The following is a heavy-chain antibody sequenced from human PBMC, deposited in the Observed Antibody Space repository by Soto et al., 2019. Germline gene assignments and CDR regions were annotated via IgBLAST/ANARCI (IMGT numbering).Heavy chain of an antibody. D-gene: IGHD6-13*01. J-gene: IGHJ4*02. CDR2: INHSGST. V-gene: IGHV4-34*01. CDR3: ARGVAAAGNDY. Sequence: PSETLSLTCAVYGGSFSGYYWSWIRQPPGKGLEWIGEINHSGSTNYNPSLKSRVTISVDTSKNQFSLKLSSVTAADTAVYYCARGVAAAGNDYWGQGTLVTVS. CDR1: GGSFSGYY.